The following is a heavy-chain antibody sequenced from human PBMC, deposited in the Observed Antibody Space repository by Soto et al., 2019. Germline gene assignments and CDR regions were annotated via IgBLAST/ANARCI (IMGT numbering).Heavy chain of an antibody. CDR1: GYTFTSYG. CDR3: ARDSLVPHPFDY. V-gene: IGHV1-18*01. D-gene: IGHD2-2*01. CDR2: ISAYNGNT. Sequence: ASVKVSCKASGYTFTSYGISWVRQAPGQGLEWVGWISAYNGNTNYAQKLQGRVTMTTDTSTSTAYMELRSLRSDDTAVYYCARDSLVPHPFDYWGQGTLVTVSS. J-gene: IGHJ4*02.